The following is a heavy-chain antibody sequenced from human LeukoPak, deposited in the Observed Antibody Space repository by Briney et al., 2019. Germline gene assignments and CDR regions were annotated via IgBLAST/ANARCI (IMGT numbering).Heavy chain of an antibody. Sequence: GGSLRLSCAASGFTFSIYAMNWVRQAPGKGLEWVSAISGSGGSTYYADSVKGRFTISRVNSKNTLYLQVNSLRAEDTAVYYCAKPLTRGDFNDAFDIWGQGTMVTVSS. CDR3: AKPLTRGDFNDAFDI. CDR1: GFTFSIYA. V-gene: IGHV3-23*01. D-gene: IGHD3-10*01. CDR2: ISGSGGST. J-gene: IGHJ3*02.